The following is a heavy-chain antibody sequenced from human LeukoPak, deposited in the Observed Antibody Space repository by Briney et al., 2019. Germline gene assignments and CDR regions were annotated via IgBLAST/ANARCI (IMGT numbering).Heavy chain of an antibody. CDR1: GYTFTSYH. J-gene: IGHJ4*02. CDR3: VREDAHTYYFDF. Sequence: ASVQVSCKTSGYTFTSYHMHWVRQAPGQGLEWVAIIKSTGDTTVYAQKFQGRVTVTSDTSTSTVYMDLSSLSSDDTAVYYCVREDAHTYYFDFWGPGTLVTVSS. V-gene: IGHV1-46*01. CDR2: IKSTGDTT. D-gene: IGHD2-2*01.